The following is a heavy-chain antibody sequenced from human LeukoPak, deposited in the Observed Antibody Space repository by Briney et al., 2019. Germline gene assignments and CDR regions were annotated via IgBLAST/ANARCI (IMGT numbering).Heavy chain of an antibody. J-gene: IGHJ4*02. CDR2: ISYDGSKK. Sequence: PQRSLRLSCAASGFTFNNYAMHWVRQAPGKGLEWVAVISYDGSKKYYADSVKGRFTISRDNSTNTLFLQMDSLRTEDTAVYYCSRARITKQVVVNRIDYLGQGTLVTVSS. D-gene: IGHD3-22*01. CDR1: GFTFNNYA. CDR3: SRARITKQVVVNRIDY. V-gene: IGHV3-30*01.